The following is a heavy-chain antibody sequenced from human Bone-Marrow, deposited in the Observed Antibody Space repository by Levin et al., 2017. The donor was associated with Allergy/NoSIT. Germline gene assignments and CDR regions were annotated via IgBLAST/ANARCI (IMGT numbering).Heavy chain of an antibody. CDR3: ARGVRGVFDH. J-gene: IGHJ4*02. D-gene: IGHD3-10*02. CDR1: GYNFTNYW. V-gene: IGHV5-51*01. CDR2: IFPGDSDI. Sequence: EASVKVSCKVSGYNFTNYWIGWVRQVPGKGLEWMGIIFPGDSDIRYSPSFQGQVTISADKFTNTAYLHWNRLRASDTAIYHCARGVRGVFDHWGQGTLVTVSS.